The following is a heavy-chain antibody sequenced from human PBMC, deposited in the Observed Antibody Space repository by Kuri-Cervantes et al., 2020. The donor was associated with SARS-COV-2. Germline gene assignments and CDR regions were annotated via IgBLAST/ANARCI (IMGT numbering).Heavy chain of an antibody. CDR2: MNPNSGNT. J-gene: IGHJ6*03. D-gene: IGHD4-11*01. V-gene: IGHV1-8*02. CDR1: GYSFSSYD. CDR3: ARQTVDYYYYYMDV. Sequence: ASVKVSCKASGYSFSSYDINWVRQATGQGPEWMGWMNPNSGNTGYAQKFQGRVTMTRDTSTNTAYMILSSLRSEDTAVYYCARQTVDYYYYYMDVWDKGTTVTVSS.